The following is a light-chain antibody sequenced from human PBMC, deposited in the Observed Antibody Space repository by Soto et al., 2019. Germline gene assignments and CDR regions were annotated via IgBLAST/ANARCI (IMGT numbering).Light chain of an antibody. V-gene: IGKV3-20*01. CDR1: QSVSNNY. Sequence: EIVLTQSPGTLSLSPGERATLSCRASQSVSNNYLAWYQQKPGQAPRLLIYGASNRATGLPDRFSGSGCGTNFPPTSSRLEPEDFAVYYCQQYGSSGTFGQGTKVEIK. CDR2: GAS. CDR3: QQYGSSGT. J-gene: IGKJ1*01.